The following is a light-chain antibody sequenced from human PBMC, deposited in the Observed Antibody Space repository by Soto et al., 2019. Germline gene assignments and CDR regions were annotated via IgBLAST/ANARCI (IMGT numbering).Light chain of an antibody. J-gene: IGKJ4*01. V-gene: IGKV1-33*01. CDR1: QDTHPL. CDR2: DVF. Sequence: DIQLTQSPPSLSASIGDRVTITCQASQDTHPLLNWYQQRPGKAPQVVIYDVFTLGPGAPSRFRGDRSGTDFTLTITSLRPEDVGTYYCQQYRSLPLTFGGGTKVEIK. CDR3: QQYRSLPLT.